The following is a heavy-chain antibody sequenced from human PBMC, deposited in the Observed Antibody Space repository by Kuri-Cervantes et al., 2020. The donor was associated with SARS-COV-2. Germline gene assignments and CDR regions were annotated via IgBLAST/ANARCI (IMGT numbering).Heavy chain of an antibody. D-gene: IGHD6-6*01. CDR3: ARQGGYSSSSLDY. Sequence: SETLSLTCTVSGGSISSSGYYWGWIRQPPGKGLEWIGSIYHSGSTYYNPSLKSRVTISVDTSKNQFSLKLSSVTAADTAVYYCARQGGYSSSSLDYWGQGTLVTVSS. J-gene: IGHJ4*02. CDR1: GGSISSSGYY. V-gene: IGHV4-39*01. CDR2: IYHSGST.